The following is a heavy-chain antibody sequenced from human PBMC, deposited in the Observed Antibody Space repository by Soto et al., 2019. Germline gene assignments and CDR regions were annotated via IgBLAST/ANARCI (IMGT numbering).Heavy chain of an antibody. V-gene: IGHV4-59*01. Sequence: SQTLSLTCTVSGGSISSYYWSWIRQPPGKGLEWIGYIYYSGSTNYNPSLKSRVTISVDTSKNQFSLKLSSVTAADTAVYYCARATMNGDYAFDIWGQGTMVTVSS. CDR1: GGSISSYY. D-gene: IGHD4-17*01. CDR3: ARATMNGDYAFDI. J-gene: IGHJ3*02. CDR2: IYYSGST.